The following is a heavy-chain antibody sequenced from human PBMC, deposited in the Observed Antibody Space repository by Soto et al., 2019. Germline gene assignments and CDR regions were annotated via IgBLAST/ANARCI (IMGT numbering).Heavy chain of an antibody. Sequence: GGSLRLSCAASGFTFRNYGMHWVRQAPGKGLEWVAVISHDGSDKYYADSMKGRFIISRDNSENTLFLNMNSLKPEDTAVYYCAKENQHLVHDYWGQGTLVTVSS. CDR1: GFTFRNYG. J-gene: IGHJ4*02. D-gene: IGHD6-13*01. CDR2: ISHDGSDK. V-gene: IGHV3-30*18. CDR3: AKENQHLVHDY.